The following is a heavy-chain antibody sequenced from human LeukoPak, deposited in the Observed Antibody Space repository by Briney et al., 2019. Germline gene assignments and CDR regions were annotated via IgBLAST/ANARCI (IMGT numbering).Heavy chain of an antibody. J-gene: IGHJ4*02. D-gene: IGHD6-6*01. Sequence: GGSLRLSCAASGFTFSSYAMSWVRQAPGKGLEWVSAISGSGGSTEYADSVKGRFTISRDISKNTLYLQMNSLRVEDTAVYYCAKDTYSSSSPSFDYWGQGTLVTVSS. CDR2: ISGSGGST. V-gene: IGHV3-23*01. CDR3: AKDTYSSSSPSFDY. CDR1: GFTFSSYA.